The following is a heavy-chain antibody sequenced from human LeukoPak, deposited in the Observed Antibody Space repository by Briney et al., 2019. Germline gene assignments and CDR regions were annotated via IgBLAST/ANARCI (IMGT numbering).Heavy chain of an antibody. CDR2: IYYSGST. D-gene: IGHD6-13*01. Sequence: PSETLSLTCTVSGGSISSYYWSWIRQPPGKRLEWIGYIYYSGSTNYNPSLKSRVTISVDTSKNQFSLKLSSVTAADTAVYYCARHAAALYYFDYWGQGTLVTVSS. CDR1: GGSISSYY. V-gene: IGHV4-59*08. J-gene: IGHJ4*02. CDR3: ARHAAALYYFDY.